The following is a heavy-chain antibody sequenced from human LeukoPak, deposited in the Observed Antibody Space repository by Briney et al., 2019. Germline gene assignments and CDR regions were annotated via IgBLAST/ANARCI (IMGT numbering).Heavy chain of an antibody. CDR2: SNVYNGGT. D-gene: IGHD3-22*01. V-gene: IGHV1-18*01. J-gene: IGHJ5*02. CDR1: GAYTSNTYV. CDR3: ARRLGYYDSSGYYFNWFDP. Sequence: GASVKVSCKASGAYTSNTYVINWIRQAPGQGLEWMGWSNVYNGGTKYAQNLQGRVTMTTVTSTSTAYMELRSLRSDDTAVYYCARRLGYYDSSGYYFNWFDPWGQGTLVTVSS.